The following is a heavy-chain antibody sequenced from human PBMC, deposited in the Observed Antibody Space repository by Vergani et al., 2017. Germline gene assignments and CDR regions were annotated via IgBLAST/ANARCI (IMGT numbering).Heavy chain of an antibody. CDR3: ARDGLGNYYYYYGMDV. D-gene: IGHD7-27*01. CDR2: IYSGGST. J-gene: IGHJ6*02. Sequence: EVQLVEPGGGLIQPGGSLRLSCAASGFTVSSNYMSWVRQAPGKGLEWVSVIYSGGSTYYADSVTGRFTISRDNSKNTLYLQMNSLRAEDTAVYYCARDGLGNYYYYYGMDVWGQGTTVTVSS. CDR1: GFTVSSNY. V-gene: IGHV3-53*01.